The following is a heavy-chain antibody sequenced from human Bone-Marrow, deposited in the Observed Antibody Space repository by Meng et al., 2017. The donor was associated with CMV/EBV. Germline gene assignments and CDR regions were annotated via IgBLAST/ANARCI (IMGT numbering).Heavy chain of an antibody. CDR1: GGSVSSGSYY. CDR2: IYYSGST. D-gene: IGHD2-21*01. Sequence: SETLSLTCTVSGGSVSSGSYYWSWIRQPPGKGLEWIGYIYYSGSTNYNPSLKSRVTISVDTSKNQFSLKLSSVTAADTAVYYCARTAYCGGDCYAVKLWGQGTMVTVSS. J-gene: IGHJ3*01. V-gene: IGHV4-61*01. CDR3: ARTAYCGGDCYAVKL.